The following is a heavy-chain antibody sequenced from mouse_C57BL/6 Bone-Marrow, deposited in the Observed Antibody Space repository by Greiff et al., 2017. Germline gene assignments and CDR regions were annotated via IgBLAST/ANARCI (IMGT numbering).Heavy chain of an antibody. V-gene: IGHV6-3*01. CDR1: GFTFSNYW. CDR2: IRLKSDNYAT. D-gene: IGHD1-1*01. CDR3: TVYYYSSTWYFDV. Sequence: EVKVVESGGGLVQPGGSMKLSCVASGFTFSNYWMNWVRQSPEKGLEWVAQIRLKSDNYATHYAETVKGRFTISRDDSKSSVYLQMSNLRAEDTGVYYCTVYYYSSTWYFDVWGTGTTVTVSS. J-gene: IGHJ1*03.